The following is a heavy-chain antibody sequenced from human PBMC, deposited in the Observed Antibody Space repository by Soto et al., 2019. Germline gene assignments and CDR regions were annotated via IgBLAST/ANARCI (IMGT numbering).Heavy chain of an antibody. J-gene: IGHJ4*02. Sequence: QVQLVESGGGVVQPGRSLRLSCAASGFSFSAYGMHWVRQAPGKGLESVAIILFDSRNKYYADSVKGRFTISRDDSKNTVFLQMNSLREEDTAVYYCAKDGSGGDFPDDWGQGTLVTVSS. CDR2: ILFDSRNK. CDR3: AKDGSGGDFPDD. CDR1: GFSFSAYG. D-gene: IGHD2-21*02. V-gene: IGHV3-30*18.